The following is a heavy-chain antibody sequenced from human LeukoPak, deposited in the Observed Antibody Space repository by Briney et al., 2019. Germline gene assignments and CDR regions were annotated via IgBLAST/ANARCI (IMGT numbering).Heavy chain of an antibody. D-gene: IGHD3-16*01. CDR3: ATDKGGGAGYFDY. CDR1: GFTVSSNY. CDR2: IYSGGST. Sequence: GGSLRLSCAASGFTVSSNYMSWVRQAPGKGLEWVSVIYSGGSTYYADSVKGRFTISRDNSKNTLYLQMNSLRAEDTAVYYCATDKGGGAGYFDYRGQGTLVTVSS. J-gene: IGHJ4*02. V-gene: IGHV3-53*01.